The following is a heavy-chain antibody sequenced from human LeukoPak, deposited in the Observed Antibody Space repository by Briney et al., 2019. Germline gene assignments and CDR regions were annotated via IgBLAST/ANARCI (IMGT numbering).Heavy chain of an antibody. CDR3: AKDVEVYCSGGSCSIQH. J-gene: IGHJ1*01. CDR2: ISYDGSNK. Sequence: GGSLRLSCAASGFTFSSYGVHWVRQAPGKGLEWVAVISYDGSNKYYADSVKGRFTISRDNSKNTLYLQMNSLRAEDTAVYYCAKDVEVYCSGGSCSIQHWGQGTLVTVSS. D-gene: IGHD2-15*01. V-gene: IGHV3-30*18. CDR1: GFTFSSYG.